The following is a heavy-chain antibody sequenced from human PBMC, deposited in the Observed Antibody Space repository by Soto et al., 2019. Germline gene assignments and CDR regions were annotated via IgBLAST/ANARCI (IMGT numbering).Heavy chain of an antibody. Sequence: GGSLRLSCAASGFTFSSYSMNWVRQAPGKGLEWVSSISSSSSYIYYADSVKGRFTISRDNAKNSLYLQMNSLRAEDTAVYYCASRPNWTQDGYWGQGTLVTVSS. CDR3: ASRPNWTQDGY. D-gene: IGHD1-20*01. V-gene: IGHV3-21*01. J-gene: IGHJ4*02. CDR1: GFTFSSYS. CDR2: ISSSSSYI.